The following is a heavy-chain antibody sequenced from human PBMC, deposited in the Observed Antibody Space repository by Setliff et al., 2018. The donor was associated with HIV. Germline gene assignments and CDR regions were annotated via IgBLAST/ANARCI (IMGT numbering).Heavy chain of an antibody. CDR1: GFTFSSYS. V-gene: IGHV3-48*01. Sequence: GGSLRLSCAASGFTFSSYSMNWVRQAPGKGLEWVSYISSSSNTIYYADSVKGRFTISRDNAKNSLYLQMNSLRVEDTAVYYCARDLSSGYYYTASALDIWGQGTMVTVSS. J-gene: IGHJ3*02. CDR3: ARDLSSGYYYTASALDI. D-gene: IGHD3-22*01. CDR2: ISSSSNTI.